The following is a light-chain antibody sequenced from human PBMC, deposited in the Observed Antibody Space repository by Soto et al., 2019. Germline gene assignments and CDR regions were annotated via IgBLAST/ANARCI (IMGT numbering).Light chain of an antibody. Sequence: DFVTTQSPDSLAVPLGERATIKCRSSQSVLNSSNNKNYLGWFQQKPGQPPKLLIYWASTRESGVPDRFSGSGSGTDFTLTISSLQAEDVAVYYCQQYYSTLTWTFGQGTKVEIK. CDR2: WAS. J-gene: IGKJ1*01. V-gene: IGKV4-1*01. CDR3: QQYYSTLTWT. CDR1: QSVLNSSNNKNY.